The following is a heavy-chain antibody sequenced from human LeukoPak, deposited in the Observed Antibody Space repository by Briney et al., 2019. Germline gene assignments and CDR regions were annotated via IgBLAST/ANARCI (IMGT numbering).Heavy chain of an antibody. CDR1: GGYISSYY. CDR2: IFSGGNT. J-gene: IGHJ6*03. V-gene: IGHV4-4*07. D-gene: IGHD6-19*01. CDR3: ARDLKVMAVADGWANNHYYMDV. Sequence: PSETLSLTCTVSGGYISSYYWSWIRQPAGKGLGWIGHIFSGGNTNYNPSLKGRVTMSEDTSKNQIFLNLTSVTAADTAVYYCARDLKVMAVADGWANNHYYMDVWGKGTTVAVSS.